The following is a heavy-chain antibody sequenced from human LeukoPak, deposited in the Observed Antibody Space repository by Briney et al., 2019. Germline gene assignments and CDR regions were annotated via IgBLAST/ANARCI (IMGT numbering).Heavy chain of an antibody. J-gene: IGHJ6*02. V-gene: IGHV4-59*01. CDR2: IYYSGST. CDR3: ARAYCSGGSCYPGNYYYYGMDV. D-gene: IGHD2-15*01. CDR1: GGSISSYY. Sequence: PSETLSLTCTVSGGSISSYYWSWIRQPPGMGLEWIGYIYYSGSTNYNPSLKSRDTISVDTSKNQFSLKLSSVTAADTAVYYCARAYCSGGSCYPGNYYYYGMDVWGQGTTVTVSS.